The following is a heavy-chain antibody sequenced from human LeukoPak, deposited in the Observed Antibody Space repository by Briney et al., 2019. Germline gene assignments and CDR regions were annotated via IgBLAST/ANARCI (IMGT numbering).Heavy chain of an antibody. Sequence: SETLSLTCTVSGGSISSSSYYWGWIRQPPGKGLEWIGSIYYSGSTYYNPSLKSRVTMSVYTSKNQFSLKLSSVTAADTAVYYCARSSIVLMVYAMLDFDYWGQGTLVTVSS. D-gene: IGHD2-8*01. CDR3: ARSSIVLMVYAMLDFDY. CDR2: IYYSGST. V-gene: IGHV4-39*01. J-gene: IGHJ4*02. CDR1: GGSISSSSYY.